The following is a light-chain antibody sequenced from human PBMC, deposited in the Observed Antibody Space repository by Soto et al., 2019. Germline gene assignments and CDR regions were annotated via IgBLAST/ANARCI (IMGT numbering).Light chain of an antibody. Sequence: QSVLTQPPSVSGAPGQRVTISCTGSSSNIGAGYGVHWYQQLPGTAPKLLIYDNSNRPSGVPDRFSGSKSGTSASLAITGLQAGDEADYYCQSYDSSLSNSGVFGGGTKLTVL. CDR3: QSYDSSLSNSGV. CDR2: DNS. J-gene: IGLJ3*02. V-gene: IGLV1-40*01. CDR1: SSNIGAGYG.